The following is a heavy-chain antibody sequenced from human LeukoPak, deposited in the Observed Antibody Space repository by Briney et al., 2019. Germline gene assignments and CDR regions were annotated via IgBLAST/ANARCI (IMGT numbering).Heavy chain of an antibody. Sequence: GGSLRLSCAASGFTFSSYSMNWVRQAPGKGLEWVSYISSSSSTIYYADSVKGRFTISRDNAKNSLYLQMNSLRAEDTAVYYCARGREGDYDFWSGYYGFDYWGQGTLVTVSS. CDR2: ISSSSSTI. CDR3: ARGREGDYDFWSGYYGFDY. D-gene: IGHD3-3*01. V-gene: IGHV3-48*04. CDR1: GFTFSSYS. J-gene: IGHJ4*02.